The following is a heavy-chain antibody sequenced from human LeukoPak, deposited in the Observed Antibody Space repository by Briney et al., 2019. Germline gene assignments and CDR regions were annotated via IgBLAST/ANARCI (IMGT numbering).Heavy chain of an antibody. CDR1: GFTFSSYS. Sequence: GGSLRLSCAASGFTFSSYSMNWVRQAPGKGLEWVSSISSSSSYIYYADSVKGRFTISRDNAKNSLYLQMNSLRAEDTAVYYCARDDFWSGHYERSDYWGQGTLVTVSS. J-gene: IGHJ4*02. CDR3: ARDDFWSGHYERSDY. D-gene: IGHD3-3*01. V-gene: IGHV3-21*01. CDR2: ISSSSSYI.